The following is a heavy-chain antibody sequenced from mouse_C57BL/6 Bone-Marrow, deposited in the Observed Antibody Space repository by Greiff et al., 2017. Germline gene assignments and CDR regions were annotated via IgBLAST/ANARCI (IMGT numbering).Heavy chain of an antibody. D-gene: IGHD4-1*01. Sequence: VQLQQPGPELVRPGASVKISCKAPGYTFTSHWMQWVRQRPGQGLEWIGEIFPCGGSTYYNEKFKGKATLTVDTSSSTAYMQLSSLTSEDSAVYFSASQDWNVGWGQGTTLTVSS. CDR3: ASQDWNVG. CDR2: IFPCGGST. J-gene: IGHJ2*01. CDR1: GYTFTSHW. V-gene: IGHV1-56*01.